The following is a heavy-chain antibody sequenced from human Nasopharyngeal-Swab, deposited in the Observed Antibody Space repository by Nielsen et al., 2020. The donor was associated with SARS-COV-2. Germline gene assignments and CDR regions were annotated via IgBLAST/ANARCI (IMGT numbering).Heavy chain of an antibody. D-gene: IGHD3-22*01. Sequence: GGSLRLSCAASGFTSSSYGMHWVRQAPGKGLEWVAVISYDGSNKYYADSVKGRFTISRDNSKNTLYLQKNSLRAEDTAVYYCAKDRGGIYYYDSLSYGGQGTLVTVSS. CDR1: GFTSSSYG. CDR2: ISYDGSNK. CDR3: AKDRGGIYYYDSLSY. V-gene: IGHV3-30*18. J-gene: IGHJ4*02.